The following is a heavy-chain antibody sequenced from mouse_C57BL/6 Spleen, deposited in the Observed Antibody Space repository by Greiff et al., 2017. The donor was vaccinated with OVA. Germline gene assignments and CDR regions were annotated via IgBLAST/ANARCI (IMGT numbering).Heavy chain of an antibody. V-gene: IGHV1-26*01. CDR1: GYTFTDYY. CDR2: INPNNGGT. J-gene: IGHJ3*01. CDR3: ARYLYDYEFAY. D-gene: IGHD2-4*01. Sequence: EVQLQQSGPELVKPGASVKISCKASGYTFTDYYMNWVKQSHGKSLEWIGDINPNNGGTSYNQKFKGKATLTVDKSSSTAYMELRSLTSEDSAVYYCARYLYDYEFAYWGQGTLVTVSA.